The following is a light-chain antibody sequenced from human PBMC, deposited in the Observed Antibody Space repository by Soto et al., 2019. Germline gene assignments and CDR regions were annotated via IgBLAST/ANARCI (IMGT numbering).Light chain of an antibody. V-gene: IGKV3-20*01. J-gene: IGKJ1*01. CDR1: QSVSSSY. CDR3: QQFDGSLWT. CDR2: DAS. Sequence: EVGLKQSPGTLSLYTGERATLSCRASQSVSSSYLAWYQQKPGQAPRLLIYDASTRATGIPDRFSGSGSGTDFTLTISRLEPEDFAVYCCQQFDGSLWTFGPGTKVDIK.